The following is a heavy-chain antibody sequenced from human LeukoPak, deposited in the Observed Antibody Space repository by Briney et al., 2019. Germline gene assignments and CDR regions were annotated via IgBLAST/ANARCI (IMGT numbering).Heavy chain of an antibody. Sequence: SETLSLTFTVSGDSIRSYYWNWIRQPAGKGLEWIGRIQASGSTNDNPSLKSRIIMSIDTSKNQFSLKLTSVTAADTAVYYCAKDDLITGGKNWFDLWGQGTLVTVSS. D-gene: IGHD2-15*01. J-gene: IGHJ5*02. CDR1: GDSIRSYY. V-gene: IGHV4-4*07. CDR3: AKDDLITGGKNWFDL. CDR2: IQASGST.